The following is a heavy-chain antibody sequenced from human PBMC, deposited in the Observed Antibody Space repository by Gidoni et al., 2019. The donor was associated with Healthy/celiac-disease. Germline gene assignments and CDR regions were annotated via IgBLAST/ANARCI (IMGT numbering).Heavy chain of an antibody. D-gene: IGHD3-10*01. CDR2: ISWNSGSI. V-gene: IGHV3-9*01. CDR1: GFTFDDYA. Sequence: EVQLLESGGGLVQPGRSLRLSCAASGFTFDDYAMHWGRQAPGKGLGWVSGISWNSGSIGYADSVKGRFTISRDNAKNSLYLQMNSLRAEDTALYYCAKDEGDGSGSGYGMDVWGQGTTVTVSS. J-gene: IGHJ6*02. CDR3: AKDEGDGSGSGYGMDV.